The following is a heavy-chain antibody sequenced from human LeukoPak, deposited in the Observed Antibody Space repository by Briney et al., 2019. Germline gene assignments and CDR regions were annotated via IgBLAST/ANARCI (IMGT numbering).Heavy chain of an antibody. CDR1: GFIFSSYW. CDR2: IKSDGSEE. V-gene: IGHV3-7*01. D-gene: IGHD3-10*01. J-gene: IGHJ4*02. Sequence: GGSLRLSCATSGFIFSSYWMCWVRRAPGKGLEWVANIKSDGSEEYYGDSVKGRFTISRANAKNSLYLQMNSLRVEDTAVYYCARGDLWLGHWGQGSLVTVSS. CDR3: ARGDLWLGH.